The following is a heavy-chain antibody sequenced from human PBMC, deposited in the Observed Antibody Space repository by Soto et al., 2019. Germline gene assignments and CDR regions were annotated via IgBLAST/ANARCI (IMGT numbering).Heavy chain of an antibody. CDR3: VRDLRDYGGDVGYFDY. D-gene: IGHD2-21*02. V-gene: IGHV1-18*01. Sequence: QVQLVQSGAEVKRPGASVKVSCTASGYTFTNSGVTWVRQAPGQGLEWMSWISPETGKTYCARKLQGRVTMTTDTSTNTAYMELGSLRSDDTAVYYCVRDLRDYGGDVGYFDYWGQGTLVIVSS. CDR2: ISPETGKT. CDR1: GYTFTNSG. J-gene: IGHJ4*02.